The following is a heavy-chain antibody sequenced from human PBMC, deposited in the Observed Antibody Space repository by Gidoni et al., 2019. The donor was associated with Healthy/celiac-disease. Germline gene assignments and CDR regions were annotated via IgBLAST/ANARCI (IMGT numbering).Heavy chain of an antibody. D-gene: IGHD5-18*01. CDR2: IKSKTDGGTT. CDR1: GFTFSNAW. CDR3: TTDLGWIQLWYTTDY. V-gene: IGHV3-15*07. J-gene: IGHJ4*02. Sequence: EVQLVESGGGLVKPGGSLRLSCAASGFTFSNAWMNWVRQAPGKGLEWVGRIKSKTDGGTTDYAAPVKGRFTISRDDSKNTLYLQMNSLKTEDTAVYYCTTDLGWIQLWYTTDYWGQGTLVTVSS.